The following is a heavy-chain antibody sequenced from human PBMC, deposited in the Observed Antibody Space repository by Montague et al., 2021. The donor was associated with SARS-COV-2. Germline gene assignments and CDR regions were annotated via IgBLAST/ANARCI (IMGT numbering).Heavy chain of an antibody. D-gene: IGHD5-18*01. CDR3: ARGNTWEGYSYGFDY. CDR2: IYYSGST. V-gene: IGHV4-59*01. CDR1: GGSISSYY. Sequence: SETLSLTCTVSGGSISSYYWSWIRQPPGKGLEWIGYIYYSGSTNXXPSLKSRVTISVDTSKNQFSLKLSSVTAADTAVYCCARGNTWEGYSYGFDYWGQGTLVTVSS. J-gene: IGHJ4*02.